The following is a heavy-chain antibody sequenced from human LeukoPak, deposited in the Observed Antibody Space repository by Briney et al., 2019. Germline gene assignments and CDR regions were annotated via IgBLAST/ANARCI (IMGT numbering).Heavy chain of an antibody. V-gene: IGHV3-30*02. CDR2: IRHDASSQ. J-gene: IGHJ4*02. D-gene: IGHD3-10*01. CDR1: GFSFSTYG. Sequence: GGSLRLSYAASGFSFSTYGMHWVRQAPGKGLEWVAFIRHDASSQYYADSVKGRFTISRDSSKDTLYLQMNSLRTEDTAVYFCAKDRLEYYGSARYYFDSWGQGSLVTVSS. CDR3: AKDRLEYYGSARYYFDS.